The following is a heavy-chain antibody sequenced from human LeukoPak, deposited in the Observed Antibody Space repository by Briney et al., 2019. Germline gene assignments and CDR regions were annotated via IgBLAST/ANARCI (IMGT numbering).Heavy chain of an antibody. Sequence: GSLRLSCAASGFTFSSYAMSWVRQAPGKGLEWVSAISGSGGSTYYADFVKGRFTISRDNSKNTLYLQMNSLRAEDTAVYYCARSIAARRYFDYWGQGTLVTVSS. J-gene: IGHJ4*02. D-gene: IGHD6-6*01. CDR3: ARSIAARRYFDY. CDR2: ISGSGGST. CDR1: GFTFSSYA. V-gene: IGHV3-23*01.